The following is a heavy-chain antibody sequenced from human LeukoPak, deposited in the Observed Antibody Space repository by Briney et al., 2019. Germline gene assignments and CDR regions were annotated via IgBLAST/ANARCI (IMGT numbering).Heavy chain of an antibody. D-gene: IGHD3-16*02. CDR3: ARGGIMITFGGLIHRPLDY. J-gene: IGHJ4*02. CDR2: MNPYNGRT. Sequence: ASVKVSCKASGYTFYEYEINWVRQATGQGLEWMGWMNPYNGRTAYAQKFQGRVTMTRNTSIGTAYMELSSLRSEDTAVYYCARGGIMITFGGLIHRPLDYWGQGTLVTVSS. V-gene: IGHV1-8*01. CDR1: GYTFYEYE.